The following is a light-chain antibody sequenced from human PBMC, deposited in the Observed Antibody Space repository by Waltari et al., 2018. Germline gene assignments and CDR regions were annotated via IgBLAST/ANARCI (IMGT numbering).Light chain of an antibody. Sequence: DIVMTQSPASLPVSLGERATIHCTSSPSVLYSSNNKNYLTWYQQKPGQPPKLLIYWASTRESGVPDRFSGSGSGTDFTLTISSLQAEDVAVYYCQQYYTNSYTFGQGTKLEIK. CDR1: PSVLYSSNNKNY. V-gene: IGKV4-1*01. CDR2: WAS. J-gene: IGKJ2*01. CDR3: QQYYTNSYT.